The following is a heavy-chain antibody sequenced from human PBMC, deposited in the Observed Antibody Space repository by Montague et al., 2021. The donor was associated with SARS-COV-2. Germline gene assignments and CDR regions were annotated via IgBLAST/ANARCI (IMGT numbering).Heavy chain of an antibody. CDR2: VLSNGST. CDR1: GGSIFSNSFY. J-gene: IGHJ3*02. CDR3: ARHSGRDTNFVGFTKPDAFDI. Sequence: SETLSLTCTVSGGSIFSNSFYWGWIRQSPGQGLEWIGNVLSNGSTFYKPSLKSRVTIYVDTSKNQFSLKLSSVTAADTAVYYCARHSGRDTNFVGFTKPDAFDIWGQGALVTVSS. V-gene: IGHV4-39*01. D-gene: IGHD3-3*01.